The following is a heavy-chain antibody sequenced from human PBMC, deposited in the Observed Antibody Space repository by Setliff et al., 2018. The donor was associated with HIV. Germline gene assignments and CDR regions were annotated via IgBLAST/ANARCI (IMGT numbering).Heavy chain of an antibody. CDR3: AASVVHDAFDI. CDR2: IYYSGST. V-gene: IGHV4-39*01. Sequence: SETLSLTCSVSGGVSGGDMGVHDWSWIRQPPGKGLEWIGSIYYSGSTYYNPSLKSRVTISVDTSKNQFSLKLSSVTAADTAVYYCAASVVHDAFDIWGQGTMVTVSS. CDR1: GGVSGGDMGVHD. J-gene: IGHJ3*02. D-gene: IGHD2-15*01.